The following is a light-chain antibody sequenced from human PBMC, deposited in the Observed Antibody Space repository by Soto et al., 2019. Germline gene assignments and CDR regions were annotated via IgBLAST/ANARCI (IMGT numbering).Light chain of an antibody. J-gene: IGLJ2*01. CDR2: EGS. CDR1: RSDVGSYNL. V-gene: IGLV2-23*03. Sequence: QSALTQPASVSGSPGQSITISCTGTRSDVGSYNLVSWYQQHPGKAPKLMIYEGSKRPSGVSNRFSGSKSGNTASLTISGLQAEDEADYYCCSYADSSTFVFGGGTKLTVL. CDR3: CSYADSSTFV.